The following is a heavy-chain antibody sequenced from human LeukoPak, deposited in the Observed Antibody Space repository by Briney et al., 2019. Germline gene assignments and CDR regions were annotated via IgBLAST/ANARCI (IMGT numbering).Heavy chain of an antibody. J-gene: IGHJ4*02. CDR3: ARASWLEQTSYFDY. CDR1: GGPISTYY. CDR2: IYYTGSA. D-gene: IGHD1/OR15-1a*01. V-gene: IGHV4-59*01. Sequence: SETLSLTCTVSGGPISTYYWSWIRPPPGKGLEWIGYIYYTGSANYNPSLKSRVTISVDTSKNQFSLKLTSVTAADTAVYYCARASWLEQTSYFDYWGQGTLVTVSS.